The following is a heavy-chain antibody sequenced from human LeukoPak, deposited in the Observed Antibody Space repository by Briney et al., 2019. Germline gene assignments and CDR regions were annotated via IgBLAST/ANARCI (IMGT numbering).Heavy chain of an antibody. D-gene: IGHD4-17*01. J-gene: IGHJ4*02. V-gene: IGHV3-23*01. CDR3: AGPDYGVQSFDY. Sequence: GGSLRLSCAASGFTFSSYSMNWVRQAPGKGLEWVSAISGSGGSTYYADSVKGRFTISRDNSKNTLYLQMNSLRAEDTAVYYCAGPDYGVQSFDYWGQGTLVTVSS. CDR2: ISGSGGST. CDR1: GFTFSSYS.